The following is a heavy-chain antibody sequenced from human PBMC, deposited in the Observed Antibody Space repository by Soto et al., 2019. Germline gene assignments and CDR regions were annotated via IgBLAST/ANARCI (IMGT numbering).Heavy chain of an antibody. J-gene: IGHJ4*02. D-gene: IGHD3-22*01. V-gene: IGHV3-33*01. CDR3: ARDEGVVVTHTFDY. Sequence: GSLRLSCAASVFTFSSYGMHWVRQAPGKGLEWVAVIWYDGSNKYYADSVKGRFTISRDNSKNTLYLQMNSLRAEDTAVYYCARDEGVVVTHTFDYWGQGTLVTVSS. CDR1: VFTFSSYG. CDR2: IWYDGSNK.